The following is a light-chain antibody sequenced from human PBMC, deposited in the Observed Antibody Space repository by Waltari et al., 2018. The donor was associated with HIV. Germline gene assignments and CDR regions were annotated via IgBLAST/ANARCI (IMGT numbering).Light chain of an antibody. CDR2: GSS. CDR1: QTISSTS. V-gene: IGKV3-20*01. J-gene: IGKJ2*01. CDR3: QQYRSSRST. Sequence: EIVLTQSPGTLSLSPGDIATLSCRASQTISSTSLAWYQKKPGQAPRLLIYGSSSRAAGIPDRFSGSGSGTDVTLTISRLEPEDFAVYFCQQYRSSRSTFGQGTKLEIK.